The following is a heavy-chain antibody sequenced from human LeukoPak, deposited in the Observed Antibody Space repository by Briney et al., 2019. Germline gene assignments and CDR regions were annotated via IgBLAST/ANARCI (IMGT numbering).Heavy chain of an antibody. J-gene: IGHJ3*02. CDR1: GYTFTSYG. V-gene: IGHV1-18*01. CDR3: ARGTYRDADAFDI. Sequence: ASVKVSCKASGYTFTSYGISWVRQAPGQGLEWVGWISTYNGNTNYAQKFQGRVTMTTDTSTTTVYMELRSLRSDDTAVYYCARGTYRDADAFDIWGQGTVVTVSS. CDR2: ISTYNGNT. D-gene: IGHD3-16*02.